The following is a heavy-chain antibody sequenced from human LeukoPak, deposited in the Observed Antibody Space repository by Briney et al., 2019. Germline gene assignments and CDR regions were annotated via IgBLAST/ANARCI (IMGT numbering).Heavy chain of an antibody. CDR3: AKDIEWGYYYGSGTQPRL. CDR1: GFTFSSYA. CDR2: ISGSGGST. Sequence: GGSLRLSCAASGFTFSSYAMSWVRQAPGKGLEWVSAISGSGGSTYYADSVKGRFTISRDNSKNTLYLQMNSLRAEDTAVYYCAKDIEWGYYYGSGTQPRLGGQGTLVTVSS. D-gene: IGHD3-10*01. J-gene: IGHJ4*02. V-gene: IGHV3-23*01.